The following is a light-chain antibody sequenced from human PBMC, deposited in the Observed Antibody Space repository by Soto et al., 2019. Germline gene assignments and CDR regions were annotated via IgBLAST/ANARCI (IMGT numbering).Light chain of an antibody. CDR1: SSDVGGYNY. Sequence: QSVLTQHRSVSGSPGQSLTISCTGTSSDVGGYNYVSWYQQYPGKVPKLMIYDVTKRPSGVPDRFSGSKSGNTASLTISGLQAEDEADYYCCSHAGSYTYVFGTGTKVTVL. CDR3: CSHAGSYTYV. CDR2: DVT. V-gene: IGLV2-11*01. J-gene: IGLJ1*01.